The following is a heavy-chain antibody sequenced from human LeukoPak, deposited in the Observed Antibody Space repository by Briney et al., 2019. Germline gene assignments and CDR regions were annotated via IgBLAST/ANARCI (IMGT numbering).Heavy chain of an antibody. CDR1: GFTFSSYE. CDR2: ISSSGSTI. V-gene: IGHV3-48*03. CDR3: ARESGGYVDY. J-gene: IGHJ4*02. D-gene: IGHD2-15*01. Sequence: GGSLRLACAASGFTFSSYEMNWVRQAPGKGLEWVSYISSSGSTIYYADSVKGRFTISRDNAKNSLYLQMNSLRAEDTAVYYCARESGGYVDYWGQGTLVTVSS.